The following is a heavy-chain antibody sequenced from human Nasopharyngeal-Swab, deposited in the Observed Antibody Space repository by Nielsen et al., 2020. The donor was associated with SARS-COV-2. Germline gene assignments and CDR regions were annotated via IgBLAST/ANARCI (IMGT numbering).Heavy chain of an antibody. V-gene: IGHV3-7*01. D-gene: IGHD1-26*01. CDR1: GFTFSTFW. Sequence: GESLKISCAASGFTFSTFWMSWVRQAPGKGLEWVANIKKDGGEKNYVDSVKGRFTTSRDNAKNSLYLQMNSLRAEGTAVYYCVRDSGSYLGIDYWGQGTLVTVSS. CDR3: VRDSGSYLGIDY. J-gene: IGHJ4*02. CDR2: IKKDGGEK.